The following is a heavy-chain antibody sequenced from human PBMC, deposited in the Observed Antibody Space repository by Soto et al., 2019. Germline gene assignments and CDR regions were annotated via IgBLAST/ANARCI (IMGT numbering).Heavy chain of an antibody. CDR1: GFTFSGSA. Sequence: EVQLVESGGGLVQPGGSLKLSCAASGFTFSGSAMHWVRQASGKGLEWVGRIRSKANNYATAYGASVKGRFTISRDDSNNTAYLQMNSLKTEDTGVYYCSRQASDFWSGKPQYYMDVWGKGTTVTVSS. J-gene: IGHJ6*03. CDR2: IRSKANNYAT. D-gene: IGHD3-3*01. V-gene: IGHV3-73*01. CDR3: SRQASDFWSGKPQYYMDV.